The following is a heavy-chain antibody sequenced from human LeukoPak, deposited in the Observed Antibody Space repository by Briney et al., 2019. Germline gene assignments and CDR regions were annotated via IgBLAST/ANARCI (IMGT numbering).Heavy chain of an antibody. D-gene: IGHD5-12*01. CDR3: ARDRLTDVVATIGVLGY. CDR1: GFTFSDYY. CDR2: ISSSGSTI. Sequence: AGGSLRLSCAASGFTFSDYYMSWIRQAPGKGLEWVSYISSSGSTIYYADSVKGRFTISRDNAKNSLYLQMNSLRAEDTAVYYCARDRLTDVVATIGVLGYWGQGTLVTVSS. V-gene: IGHV3-11*01. J-gene: IGHJ4*02.